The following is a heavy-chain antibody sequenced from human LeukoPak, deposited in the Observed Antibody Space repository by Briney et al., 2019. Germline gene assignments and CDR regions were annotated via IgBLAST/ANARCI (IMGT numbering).Heavy chain of an antibody. V-gene: IGHV1-46*01. Sequence: ASVKVSCKASEYTFTSYHMHWVRQAPGHRLEWMGMINPSDGRTNYAQKYQGRVTMTKDTSTSTVYMELSSLRSEDTALYYCARANWGSFRWFDPWGQGTLVTVSP. CDR2: INPSDGRT. CDR1: EYTFTSYH. CDR3: ARANWGSFRWFDP. D-gene: IGHD7-27*01. J-gene: IGHJ5*02.